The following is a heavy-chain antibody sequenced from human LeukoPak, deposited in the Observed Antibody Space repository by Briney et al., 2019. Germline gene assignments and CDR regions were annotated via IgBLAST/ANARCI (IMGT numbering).Heavy chain of an antibody. CDR3: ARDLGYYYGSGSYYSYYYGMDV. Sequence: GGSLRLSCAASGFTFSSYWMSGVRQAPGKGLEWVANIKQDGSEKYCVDSVKGRFTISRDNAKNSLYLQMNSLRAEDTAVYYCARDLGYYYGSGSYYSYYYGMDVWGQGTTVTVSS. CDR1: GFTFSSYW. D-gene: IGHD3-10*01. J-gene: IGHJ6*02. V-gene: IGHV3-7*01. CDR2: IKQDGSEK.